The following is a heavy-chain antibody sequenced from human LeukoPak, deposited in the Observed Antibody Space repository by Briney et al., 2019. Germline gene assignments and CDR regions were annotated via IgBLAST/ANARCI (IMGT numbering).Heavy chain of an antibody. Sequence: PSETSSLTCTVSGGSISSYYWSWVRQPPGKGLEWIGYIYYSGSTNYNPSLKSRVTISVDTSKNQFSLKLSSVTAADTAVYYCARGRYAWFGGNYYYMDVWGKGTTVTVSS. CDR1: GGSISSYY. V-gene: IGHV4-59*12. CDR2: IYYSGST. J-gene: IGHJ6*03. CDR3: ARGRYAWFGGNYYYMDV. D-gene: IGHD3-10*01.